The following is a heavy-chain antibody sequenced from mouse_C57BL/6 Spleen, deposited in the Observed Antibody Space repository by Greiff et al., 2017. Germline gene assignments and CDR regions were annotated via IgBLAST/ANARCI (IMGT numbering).Heavy chain of an antibody. CDR3: ARTGYGPYAMDY. CDR2: ISSGSSTI. Sequence: DVQLVESGGGLVKPGGSLKLSCAASGFTFSDYGMHWVRQAPEKGLEWVAYISSGSSTIYYADTVKGRFTISRDNAKNTLCLQMTSLRSEDTARYYCARTGYGPYAMDYWGQGTSVTVSS. CDR1: GFTFSDYG. V-gene: IGHV5-17*01. D-gene: IGHD2-2*01. J-gene: IGHJ4*01.